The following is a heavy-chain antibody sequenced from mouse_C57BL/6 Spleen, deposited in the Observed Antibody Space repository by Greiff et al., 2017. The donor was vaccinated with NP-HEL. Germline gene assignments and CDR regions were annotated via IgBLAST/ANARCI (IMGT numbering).Heavy chain of an antibody. D-gene: IGHD2-4*01. V-gene: IGHV1-26*01. Sequence: EVQLQQSGPELVKPGASVKISCKASGYTFTDYYMNWVKQSHGKSLEWIGDINPNNGGTSYNQKFKGKATLTVDKSSSTAYMELRSLTSEDSAVYYCAVGDYDAWFAYWGQGTLVTVSA. CDR2: INPNNGGT. J-gene: IGHJ3*01. CDR1: GYTFTDYY. CDR3: AVGDYDAWFAY.